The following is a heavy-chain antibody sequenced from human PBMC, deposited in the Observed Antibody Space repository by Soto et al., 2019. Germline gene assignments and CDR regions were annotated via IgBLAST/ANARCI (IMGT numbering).Heavy chain of an antibody. Sequence: QVQLVESGGGVVQPGRSLRLSCAASGFTFSSYGMHWVRQAPGKGLEWVAVISYDGSNKYYADSVKGRFTISRDNSKNTLYLQMDSLRAEDTAVYYCAKTYCSGGSCYLAEYFQHWGQGTLVTVSS. CDR1: GFTFSSYG. D-gene: IGHD2-15*01. V-gene: IGHV3-30*18. CDR3: AKTYCSGGSCYLAEYFQH. CDR2: ISYDGSNK. J-gene: IGHJ1*01.